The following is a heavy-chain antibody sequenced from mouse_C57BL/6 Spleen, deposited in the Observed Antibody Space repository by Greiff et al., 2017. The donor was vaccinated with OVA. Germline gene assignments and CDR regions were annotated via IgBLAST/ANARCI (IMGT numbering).Heavy chain of an antibody. Sequence: EVNVVESGGGLVKPGGSLKLSCAASGFTFSDYGMHWVRQAPEKGLEWVAYISSGSSTIYYADTVKGRFAISRDNAKNTLFLQMTSLRSEDTAMYYCAKGMVKGFAYWGQGTLVTVSA. V-gene: IGHV5-17*01. CDR1: GFTFSDYG. CDR2: ISSGSSTI. J-gene: IGHJ3*01. D-gene: IGHD2-3*01. CDR3: AKGMVKGFAY.